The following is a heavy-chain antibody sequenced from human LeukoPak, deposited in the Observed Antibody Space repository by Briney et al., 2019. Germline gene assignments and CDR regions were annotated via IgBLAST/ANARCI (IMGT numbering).Heavy chain of an antibody. D-gene: IGHD5-18*01. CDR1: GGSISSSSYY. Sequence: SETLSLTCTVSGGSISSSSYYWGWIRQPPGKGLEWIGSIYYSGSTYYNPSLKSRVTISVDTSKNQFSLKLSSVTAADTAVYYCARGMRIQLWFKLGYYFDYWGQGTLVTVSS. V-gene: IGHV4-39*01. J-gene: IGHJ4*02. CDR3: ARGMRIQLWFKLGYYFDY. CDR2: IYYSGST.